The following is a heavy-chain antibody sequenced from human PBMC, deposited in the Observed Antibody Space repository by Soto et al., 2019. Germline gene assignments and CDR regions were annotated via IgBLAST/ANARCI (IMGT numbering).Heavy chain of an antibody. V-gene: IGHV1-18*01. Sequence: ASVKVSCKASGYTFTSYGISWVRQAPGQGLEWMGWISAYNGNTNYAQKLQGRVTMTTDTPTSTAYMELRSLRSDGTAVYYCAREGYYDSSGYRFDYWGQGTLVTVSS. D-gene: IGHD3-22*01. J-gene: IGHJ4*02. CDR1: GYTFTSYG. CDR2: ISAYNGNT. CDR3: AREGYYDSSGYRFDY.